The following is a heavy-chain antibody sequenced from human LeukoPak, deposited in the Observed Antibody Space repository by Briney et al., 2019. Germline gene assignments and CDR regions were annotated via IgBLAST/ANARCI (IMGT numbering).Heavy chain of an antibody. Sequence: PGGSLRLSCAASGFSFSSYWMHWVRQAPGKGLVWVSRINRDGSSTSYADSVKGRFTISRDNAKNTLYLQMNSLRAEDTAVYYCAREDSSGYYSDYWGQGTLVTVFS. V-gene: IGHV3-74*01. CDR1: GFSFSSYW. D-gene: IGHD3-22*01. CDR2: INRDGSST. CDR3: AREDSSGYYSDY. J-gene: IGHJ4*02.